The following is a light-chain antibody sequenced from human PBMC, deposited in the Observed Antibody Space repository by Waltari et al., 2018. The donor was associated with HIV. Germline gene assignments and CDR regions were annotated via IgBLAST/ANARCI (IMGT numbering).Light chain of an antibody. Sequence: QSVLTQPPSASGTPGQRVTISCSGSSSNIGSNYVSWYHQLPGTAPKLLIYRNNQRPSGVPDRFSGSKSGTSASLAISGLRSEDEADYYCAAWDTSLSGSVVFGGGTKLTVL. CDR3: AAWDTSLSGSVV. V-gene: IGLV1-47*01. CDR2: RNN. CDR1: SSNIGSNY. J-gene: IGLJ2*01.